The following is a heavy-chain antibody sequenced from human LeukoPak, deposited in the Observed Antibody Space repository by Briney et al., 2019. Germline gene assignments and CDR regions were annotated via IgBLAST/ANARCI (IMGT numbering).Heavy chain of an antibody. CDR2: IYTSGST. D-gene: IGHD5-18*01. Sequence: EPSETLSLTCTVSGGSISSSSYYWSWIRQPAGKGLEWIGRIYTSGSTNYNPSLKSRVTMSVDTSKNQFSLKLSSVTAADTAVYYCARDLGVAMEPYCFDYWGQGTLVTVSS. CDR1: GGSISSSSYY. J-gene: IGHJ4*02. CDR3: ARDLGVAMEPYCFDY. V-gene: IGHV4-61*02.